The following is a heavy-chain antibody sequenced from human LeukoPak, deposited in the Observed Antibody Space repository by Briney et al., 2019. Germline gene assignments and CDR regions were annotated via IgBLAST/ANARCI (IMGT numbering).Heavy chain of an antibody. CDR2: IYYSGST. Sequence: PSETLSLTCTVSGGSISSYYWSWIRQPPGKGLEWIGYIYYSGSTNYNPSLKSRVTISVDTSNNHFSLKLSSVTAADTAVYYCARTTVTTLIHYYYYMDVWGKGTTVTVSS. CDR1: GGSISSYY. CDR3: ARTTVTTLIHYYYYMDV. D-gene: IGHD4-11*01. J-gene: IGHJ6*03. V-gene: IGHV4-59*08.